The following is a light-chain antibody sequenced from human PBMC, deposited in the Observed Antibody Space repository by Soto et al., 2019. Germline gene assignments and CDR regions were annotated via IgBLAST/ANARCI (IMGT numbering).Light chain of an antibody. J-gene: IGLJ2*01. CDR1: SSDVGGYNF. Sequence: QSVLTQPASMSGSPGQSITISCTGTSSDVGGYNFVSWYQQLPGKAPKVIIYEASKRPSGVSTRFSGSRSGNTASLTISGLQAEDEADYYCCSYAGSRTFVFGGGTKLTVL. CDR2: EAS. V-gene: IGLV2-23*01. CDR3: CSYAGSRTFV.